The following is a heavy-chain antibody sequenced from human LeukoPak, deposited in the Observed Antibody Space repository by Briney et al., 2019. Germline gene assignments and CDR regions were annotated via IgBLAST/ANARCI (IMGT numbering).Heavy chain of an antibody. D-gene: IGHD1-26*01. V-gene: IGHV4-31*03. CDR2: IYYSGST. Sequence: PSETLSLTCTVSGGSISSGGYYWSWIRQHPGKGLEWIGYIYYSGSTYYNPSLKSRVTISVDTSKNQFSLKLSSVTAADTAVHYCARGLGSGSYYPWYFDLWGRGTLVTVSS. CDR3: ARGLGSGSYYPWYFDL. J-gene: IGHJ2*01. CDR1: GGSISSGGYY.